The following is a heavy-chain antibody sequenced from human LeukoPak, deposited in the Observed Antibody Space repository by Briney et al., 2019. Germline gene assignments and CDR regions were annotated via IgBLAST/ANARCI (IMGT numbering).Heavy chain of an antibody. CDR2: ISAYNGNT. V-gene: IGHV1-18*01. CDR1: GGTFSSYA. J-gene: IGHJ4*02. D-gene: IGHD1-26*01. CDR3: ARAGIVGAILLLYY. Sequence: ASVKVSCKASGGTFSSYAISWVRQAPGQGLEWMGWISAYNGNTNYAQKLQGRVTMTTDTSTSTAYMELRSLRSDDTAVYYCARAGIVGAILLLYYWGQGTLVTVSS.